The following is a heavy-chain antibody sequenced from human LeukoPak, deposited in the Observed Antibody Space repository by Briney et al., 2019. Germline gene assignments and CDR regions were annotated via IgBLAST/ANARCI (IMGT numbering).Heavy chain of an antibody. V-gene: IGHV3-7*01. Sequence: GGSLRLSCTGSGFIFGDHAMGWVRQAPGKGLEWVANIKQDGSEKYYVDSVKGRFTISRDNAKNSLYLQMNSLRAEDTAVYYCARDSTGITIFGVVIIYYYYGMDVWGQGTTVTVSS. CDR1: GFIFGDHA. CDR3: ARDSTGITIFGVVIIYYYYGMDV. D-gene: IGHD3-3*01. CDR2: IKQDGSEK. J-gene: IGHJ6*02.